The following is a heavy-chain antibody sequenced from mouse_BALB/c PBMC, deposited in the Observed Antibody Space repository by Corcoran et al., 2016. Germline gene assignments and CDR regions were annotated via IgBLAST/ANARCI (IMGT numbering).Heavy chain of an antibody. CDR2: IDPANGNT. J-gene: IGHJ3*01. D-gene: IGHD1-1*01. V-gene: IGHV14-3*02. Sequence: EVHMQQSGAEVVKPGASVKLSCTVSGFNIKDTYMHWVKQRPEQGLEWIGRIDPANGNTKYDPKFQGEATITADTSSNTAYLQLSSLTFDDTAVYYCARNYPAAYCGQGTLVTVSA. CDR3: ARNYPAAY. CDR1: GFNIKDTY.